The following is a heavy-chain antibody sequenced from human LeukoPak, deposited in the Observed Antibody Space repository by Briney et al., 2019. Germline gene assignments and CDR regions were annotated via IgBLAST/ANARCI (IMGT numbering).Heavy chain of an antibody. V-gene: IGHV1-8*01. CDR1: GYTFTSYD. CDR3: ARLNYDYVWGSYRPHIDY. D-gene: IGHD3-16*02. Sequence: ASVKVSCKASGYTFTSYDINWVRQAPGQGLEWMGWMNPNSGNTGYAQKFQGRVTMSRNTSTSTAYMKLSSLRFEDTAVYYSARLNYDYVWGSYRPHIDYWGQGTLVTVSS. CDR2: MNPNSGNT. J-gene: IGHJ4*02.